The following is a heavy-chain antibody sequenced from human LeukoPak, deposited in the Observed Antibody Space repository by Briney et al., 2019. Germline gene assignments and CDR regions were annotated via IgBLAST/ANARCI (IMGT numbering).Heavy chain of an antibody. D-gene: IGHD6-13*01. CDR2: ISGSGGST. CDR3: AKAQDPIAAAGTSPFDY. J-gene: IGHJ4*02. V-gene: IGHV3-23*01. CDR1: GFTFNSYA. Sequence: GGSLRLSCAASGFTFNSYAMSWVRQAPGKGLEWVSAISGSGGSTFYADSVKGRFTISRDNSKNALSLQMNSLRAEDTAVYYCAKAQDPIAAAGTSPFDYWGQGTLVTVSS.